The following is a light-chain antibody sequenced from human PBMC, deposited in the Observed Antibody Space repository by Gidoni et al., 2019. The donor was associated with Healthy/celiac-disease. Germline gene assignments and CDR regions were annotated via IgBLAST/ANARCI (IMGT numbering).Light chain of an antibody. CDR1: NIASKT. J-gene: IGLJ2*01. CDR3: QVWHSSAHVF. CDR2: DDG. V-gene: IGLV3-21*03. Sequence: SFVLTQPPSVSVAPGKPATITCGGTNIASKTVRWYRQKPGQAPVLAVFDDGDRPAGISDRFSGSNSGNTATLTISRVEAGDEADYSCQVWHSSAHVFFGGGTKLTVL.